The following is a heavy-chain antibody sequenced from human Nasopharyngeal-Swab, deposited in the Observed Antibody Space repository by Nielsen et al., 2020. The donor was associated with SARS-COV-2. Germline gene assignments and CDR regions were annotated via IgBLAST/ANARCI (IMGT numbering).Heavy chain of an antibody. CDR2: VGDKDHNYAT. CDR3: TPDFYFDY. CDR1: GLIFSASA. J-gene: IGHJ4*02. Sequence: GGSLRLSCAASGLIFSASALHWVRQASEEGMAWVGRVGDKDHNYATTYGASVQGRFTISRDDSKNTAFLQMDSLKTEDTALYYCTPDFYFDYVVQGTLVTVSS. V-gene: IGHV3-73*01.